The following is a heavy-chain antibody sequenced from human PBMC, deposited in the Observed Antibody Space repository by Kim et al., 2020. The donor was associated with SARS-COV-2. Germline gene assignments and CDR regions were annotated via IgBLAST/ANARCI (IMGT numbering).Heavy chain of an antibody. V-gene: IGHV3-48*03. CDR3: ARDYPTGYDFWSGYSSDAFDI. CDR1: GFTFSSYE. Sequence: GGSLRLSCAASGFTFSSYEMNWVRQAPGKGLEWVSYISSSGSTIYYADSVKGRFTISRDNAKNSLYLQMNSLRAENTAVYYCARDYPTGYDFWSGYSSDAFDIWGQGTMVTVSS. J-gene: IGHJ3*02. CDR2: ISSSGSTI. D-gene: IGHD3-3*01.